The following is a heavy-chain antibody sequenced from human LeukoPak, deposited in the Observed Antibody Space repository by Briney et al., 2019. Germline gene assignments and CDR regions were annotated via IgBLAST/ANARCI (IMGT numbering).Heavy chain of an antibody. D-gene: IGHD3-22*01. CDR3: VVWGEDSSGPRFDH. CDR1: GFTFNSYW. V-gene: IGHV3-74*01. CDR2: INTDGSST. J-gene: IGHJ4*02. Sequence: PGGSLRLSCAASGFTFNSYWMHWVRQAPGKGLLWVSRINTDGSSTHYADSVKGRLTISRDNAKNMLYLQMTGLRAEDTAVYYRVVWGEDSSGPRFDHWGQGTPVTVSS.